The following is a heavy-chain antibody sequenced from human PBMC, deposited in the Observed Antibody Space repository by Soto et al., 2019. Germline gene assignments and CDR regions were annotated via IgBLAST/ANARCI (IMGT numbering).Heavy chain of an antibody. CDR2: IYPGDSDT. Sequence: GESLKISCKGSGYSFTSYWIGWVRQMPGKGLEWMGIIYPGDSDTRYSPSFQGQVAISADKSISTAYLQWSSLKASDTAMYYCARHLGARGDSSALNWFDPWGQGTLVTVSS. CDR3: ARHLGARGDSSALNWFDP. D-gene: IGHD3-22*01. V-gene: IGHV5-51*01. CDR1: GYSFTSYW. J-gene: IGHJ5*02.